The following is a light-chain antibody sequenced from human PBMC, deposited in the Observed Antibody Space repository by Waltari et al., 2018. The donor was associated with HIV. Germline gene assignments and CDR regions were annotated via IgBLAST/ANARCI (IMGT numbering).Light chain of an antibody. J-gene: IGKJ5*01. CDR1: QSISSY. CDR3: QQSYSIPIT. V-gene: IGKV1-39*01. Sequence: DIQMTPPPSSLSASVGDRVTITCRASQSISSYLNWYQQKPGKAPKLLIYAASSLQSGVPSRFSGSGSGTDFTLTINSLQPEDFATYYCQQSYSIPITFGQGTRLEIK. CDR2: AAS.